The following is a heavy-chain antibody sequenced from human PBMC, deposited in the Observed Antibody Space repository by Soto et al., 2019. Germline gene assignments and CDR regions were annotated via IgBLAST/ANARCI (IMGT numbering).Heavy chain of an antibody. Sequence: SETLSLTCTVSGGSISSGGYYWSWIRQHPGKGLEWIGYIYYSGSTYYNPSLKSRVTISVDTSKNQFSLKLSSVTAADTAVYYCARLAGYNQNYDYWGQGTLVTVSS. V-gene: IGHV4-31*03. J-gene: IGHJ4*02. CDR3: ARLAGYNQNYDY. CDR1: GGSISSGGYY. CDR2: IYYSGST. D-gene: IGHD5-12*01.